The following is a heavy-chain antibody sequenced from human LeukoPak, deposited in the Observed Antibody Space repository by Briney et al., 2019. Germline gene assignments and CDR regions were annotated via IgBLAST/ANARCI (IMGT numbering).Heavy chain of an antibody. J-gene: IGHJ4*02. CDR2: ISGSGGST. V-gene: IGHV3-23*01. CDR1: GFTFSSYA. CDR3: AKYLWELGFYYFDY. D-gene: IGHD1-26*01. Sequence: GESLRLSCAASGFTFSSYAMSWVRQAPGKGLEWVSAISGSGGSTYYADSVKGRFTISRDNSKNALYLQMNSLRAEDTAVYYCAKYLWELGFYYFDYWGQGTLVTVSS.